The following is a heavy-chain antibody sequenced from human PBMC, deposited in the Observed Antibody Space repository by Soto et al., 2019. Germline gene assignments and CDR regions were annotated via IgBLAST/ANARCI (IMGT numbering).Heavy chain of an antibody. D-gene: IGHD5-12*01. Sequence: GGSMRLSCAASGFTFSDYYMSWIRQAPGKGLEWVSYISSSGSTIYYADSVKGRFTISRDNAKNSLYLQMNSLRAEDTAVYYCASSSGYDLWYYYGMDVWGQGTTVTVSS. J-gene: IGHJ6*02. CDR1: GFTFSDYY. V-gene: IGHV3-11*01. CDR2: ISSSGSTI. CDR3: ASSSGYDLWYYYGMDV.